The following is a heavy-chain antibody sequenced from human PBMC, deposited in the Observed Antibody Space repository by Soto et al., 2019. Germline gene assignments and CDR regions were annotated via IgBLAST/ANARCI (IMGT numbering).Heavy chain of an antibody. V-gene: IGHV1-69*12. D-gene: IGHD2-8*01. CDR3: ARDRVMRGNSYYYGMDV. Sequence: QVQLVQSGAEVKKPSSSVKVSCKASGGSFSSNAISWVRQAPGQGLEWMGVIIPILGTTTYAQKFQGRVTITADESTTTAYMALSSLRSDDTAVYFCARDRVMRGNSYYYGMDVWGQGTTVTASS. CDR2: IIPILGTT. CDR1: GGSFSSNA. J-gene: IGHJ6*02.